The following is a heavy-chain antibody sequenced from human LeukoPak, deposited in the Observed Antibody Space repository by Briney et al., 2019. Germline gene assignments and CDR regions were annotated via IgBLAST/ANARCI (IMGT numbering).Heavy chain of an antibody. Sequence: PSETLSLTCTVSGGSISSYYWSWIRQPPGKGLEWIGYIYYSGSTNYNPSLKSRVTISVDTSKNQFSLKLSSVTAADTAVYYCARGKMYCSGGSCYWGTYYYYYYMDVWGKGTTVTISS. CDR3: ARGKMYCSGGSCYWGTYYYYYYMDV. J-gene: IGHJ6*03. CDR2: IYYSGST. CDR1: GGSISSYY. V-gene: IGHV4-59*01. D-gene: IGHD2-15*01.